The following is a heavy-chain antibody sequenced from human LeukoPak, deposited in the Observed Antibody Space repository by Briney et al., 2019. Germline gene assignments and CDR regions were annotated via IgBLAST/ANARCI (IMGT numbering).Heavy chain of an antibody. V-gene: IGHV3-9*01. CDR1: GFTFDDYG. CDR2: ISWNSGSI. Sequence: PGGSLRLSCGASGFTFDDYGMHWARQAPGKGLEWVSGISWNSGSIVYADSVKGRFTISRDNAKNSLYLQMNSLRAEDTALYYCAKELSSGRYDFWRASSDYFDYWGQGTLVTVSS. D-gene: IGHD3-3*01. CDR3: AKELSSGRYDFWRASSDYFDY. J-gene: IGHJ4*02.